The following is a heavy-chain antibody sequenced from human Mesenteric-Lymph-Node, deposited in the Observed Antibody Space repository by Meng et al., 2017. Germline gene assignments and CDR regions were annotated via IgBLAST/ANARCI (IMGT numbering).Heavy chain of an antibody. Sequence: RLQGSGHGLGGPSETLSSTCTVYGGSVSIGSYYWSWIRQPPGKGLEWIGYIYYSGSTNYNPSLKSRVTISVDTSKNQFSLKLSSVTAADTAVYYCARDLYYDSSGYPTWGQGTLVTVSS. V-gene: IGHV4-61*01. CDR2: IYYSGST. CDR1: GGSVSIGSYY. CDR3: ARDLYYDSSGYPT. J-gene: IGHJ5*02. D-gene: IGHD3-22*01.